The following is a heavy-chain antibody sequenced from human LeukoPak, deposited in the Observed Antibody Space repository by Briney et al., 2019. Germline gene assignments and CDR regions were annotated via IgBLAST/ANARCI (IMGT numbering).Heavy chain of an antibody. V-gene: IGHV3-30-3*01. Sequence: GGSLRLSCAASGFTFSSYAMHWVRQAPGKGLEWVAVISYDGSNKYYADSVKGRFTISRDNSKNTLYLQMNSLRAEDTAVYYCARDRNRGSSGWYFFDYWGQGTLVTVSS. D-gene: IGHD6-19*01. CDR3: ARDRNRGSSGWYFFDY. CDR2: ISYDGSNK. J-gene: IGHJ4*02. CDR1: GFTFSSYA.